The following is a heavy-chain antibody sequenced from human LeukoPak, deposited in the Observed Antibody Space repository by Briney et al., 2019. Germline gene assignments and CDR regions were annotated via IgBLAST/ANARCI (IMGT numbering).Heavy chain of an antibody. Sequence: GESLRLSCAASGFTFSSYGMSWVRQAPGKGLEWVSAISGSGGSTYYADSVKGRFTISRDNSKNTLYLQMNSLRAEDTAVYYCAKARHGYCSGGSCPAADYWGQGTLVTVSS. J-gene: IGHJ4*02. V-gene: IGHV3-23*01. D-gene: IGHD2-15*01. CDR1: GFTFSSYG. CDR2: ISGSGGST. CDR3: AKARHGYCSGGSCPAADY.